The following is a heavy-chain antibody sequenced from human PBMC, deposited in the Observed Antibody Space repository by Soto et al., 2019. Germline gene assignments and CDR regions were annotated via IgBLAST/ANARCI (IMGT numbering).Heavy chain of an antibody. V-gene: IGHV3-23*01. CDR3: AKVKTYYYDSSGPGNAFDI. D-gene: IGHD3-22*01. CDR2: ISASGGST. J-gene: IGHJ3*02. CDR1: GFSFSDYY. Sequence: PGGSLRLSCAASGFSFSDYYMNWIRQAPGQGLEWVSSISASGGSTYYADSVKGRFTISRDNSKNTLYLQMNSLRAEDSAVYYCAKVKTYYYDSSGPGNAFDIWGQGTMVTVSS.